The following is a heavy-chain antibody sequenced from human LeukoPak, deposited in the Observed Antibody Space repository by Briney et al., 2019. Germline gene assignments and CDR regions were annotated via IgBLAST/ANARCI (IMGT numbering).Heavy chain of an antibody. CDR3: ARVLNYYDSSGQDYYYGMDV. V-gene: IGHV1-18*01. CDR1: GYTFTSYG. Sequence: GASVKVSCKASGYTFTSYGISWVRQAPGQGLEWMGWISAYNGNTNYAQKLRGRVTMTTDTSTSTAYMELRSLRSDDTAVYYCARVLNYYDSSGQDYYYGMDVWGQGTTVTVSS. J-gene: IGHJ6*02. D-gene: IGHD3-22*01. CDR2: ISAYNGNT.